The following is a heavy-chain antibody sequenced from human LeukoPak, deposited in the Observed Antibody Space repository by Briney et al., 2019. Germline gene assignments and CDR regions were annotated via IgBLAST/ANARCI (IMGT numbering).Heavy chain of an antibody. V-gene: IGHV3-7*01. Sequence: GGSLRLSCAASGLTFSYYWMSWVRQAPGKGLEWVANINQDGSEKYYVDSVKGRFTISGDNAKNSLYLQMNSLRAEDAAVYYCATYYYDNTGLIWGQGTLVTVSS. CDR2: INQDGSEK. J-gene: IGHJ4*02. D-gene: IGHD3-22*01. CDR3: ATYYYDNTGLI. CDR1: GLTFSYYW.